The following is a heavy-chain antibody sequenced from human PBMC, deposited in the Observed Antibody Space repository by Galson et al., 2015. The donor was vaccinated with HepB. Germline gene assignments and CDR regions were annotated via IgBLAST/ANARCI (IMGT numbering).Heavy chain of an antibody. Sequence: QSGAEVKKPGESLKIFCQGSGYSFTSYWIGWVRQMPGKGLEWMGIIYPGDSDTRYSPSFQGQVTISADKSISTAYLQWSSLKASDTAMYYCARHPFVSRVKLTHGAFDIWGQGTLVTVSS. V-gene: IGHV5-51*01. CDR1: GYSFTSYW. D-gene: IGHD2-21*01. J-gene: IGHJ3*02. CDR2: IYPGDSDT. CDR3: ARHPFVSRVKLTHGAFDI.